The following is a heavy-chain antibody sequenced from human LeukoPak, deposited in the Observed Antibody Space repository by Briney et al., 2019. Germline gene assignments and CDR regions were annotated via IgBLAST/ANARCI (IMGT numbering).Heavy chain of an antibody. V-gene: IGHV4-30-2*01. J-gene: IGHJ4*02. Sequence: SETLSLTCAVSGGSISSGGYSWSWIRQPPGKGLEWIGYIYHSGSTYYNPSLKSRVTISVDRSKNQFSLKLSSVTAADTAVYYCARVYGSEVDYWGQGPWSPSPQ. CDR3: ARVYGSEVDY. CDR2: IYHSGST. CDR1: GGSISSGGYS. D-gene: IGHD3-10*01.